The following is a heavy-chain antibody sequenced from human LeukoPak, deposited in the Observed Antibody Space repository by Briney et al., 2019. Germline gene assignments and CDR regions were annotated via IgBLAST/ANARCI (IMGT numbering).Heavy chain of an antibody. CDR2: ISGSGGST. CDR3: AKDGTTSHGRYCSSNSCYYFDH. Sequence: PGGSLRLSCAASGFSFSSYGMSWVRQAPGKGLEWVSGISGSGGSTYYADSVKGRFTISRDNSKNTLDLQMNSLRAEDTAVYYRAKDGTTSHGRYCSSNSCYYFDHWGQGTLVTVSS. D-gene: IGHD2-2*01. J-gene: IGHJ4*02. V-gene: IGHV3-23*01. CDR1: GFSFSSYG.